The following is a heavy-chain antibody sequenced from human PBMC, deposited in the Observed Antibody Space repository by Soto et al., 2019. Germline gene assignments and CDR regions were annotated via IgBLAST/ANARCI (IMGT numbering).Heavy chain of an antibody. V-gene: IGHV1-24*01. CDR3: AAGGTRWLHSPFDY. D-gene: IGHD1-1*01. Sequence: QVLLLQSGAEVKKPGASVKVSCKVSGHTLTELSMHWVRQAPGRGLEWMGGFDPEDGETIFAQKFQGRVTMTEDTSTDSTYMELTSLRSEDTAVYYCAAGGTRWLHSPFDYWGQGTLVTISS. CDR2: FDPEDGET. CDR1: GHTLTELS. J-gene: IGHJ4*02.